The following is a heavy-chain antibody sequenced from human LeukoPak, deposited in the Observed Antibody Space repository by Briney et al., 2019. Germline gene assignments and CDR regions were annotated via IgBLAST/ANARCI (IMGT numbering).Heavy chain of an antibody. D-gene: IGHD3-22*01. CDR3: ARGGHYYDSSGSIQDY. CDR1: GYSFTSYW. CDR2: SDPSDSYT. Sequence: GESLKISCKCSGYSFTSYWISWVRQMPGKGLEWMGRSDPSDSYTNYSPSFQGHVTISADKSISTAYLQWSSLKASDTAMYYCARGGHYYDSSGSIQDYWGQGTLVTVSS. J-gene: IGHJ4*02. V-gene: IGHV5-10-1*01.